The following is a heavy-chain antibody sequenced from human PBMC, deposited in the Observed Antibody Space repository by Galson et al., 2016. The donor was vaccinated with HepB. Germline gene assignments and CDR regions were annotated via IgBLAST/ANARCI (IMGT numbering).Heavy chain of an antibody. D-gene: IGHD1-26*01. Sequence: SLRLSCAASAFTFSSFSMNWVRQAPGKGLEWVSTVSSSSDFIYYADSVKGRFTISRDNAKKSLFLQMRSLRVEDTAVYFCASARGVGAAVPFDSWGLGTLFTVSS. CDR2: VSSSSDFI. V-gene: IGHV3-21*01. CDR1: AFTFSSFS. J-gene: IGHJ4*02. CDR3: ASARGVGAAVPFDS.